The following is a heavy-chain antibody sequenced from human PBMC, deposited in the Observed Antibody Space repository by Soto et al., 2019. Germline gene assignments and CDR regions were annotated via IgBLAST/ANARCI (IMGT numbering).Heavy chain of an antibody. J-gene: IGHJ4*02. V-gene: IGHV3-30-3*01. CDR3: ARNDYGTYYFDY. CDR1: GLIFSHYA. CDR2: ISYDAGKK. Sequence: PGESLKISCAASGLIFSHYAMHWVRQAPGKGLEWVAIISYDAGKKYYADSVKGRFSISRDNARNTLFLQMNSLRSEDTAVYYCARNDYGTYYFDYWGQGAPVTVSS. D-gene: IGHD4-17*01.